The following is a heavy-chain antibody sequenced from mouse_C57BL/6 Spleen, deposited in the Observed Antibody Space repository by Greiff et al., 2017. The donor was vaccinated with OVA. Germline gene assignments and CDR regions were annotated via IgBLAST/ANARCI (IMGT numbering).Heavy chain of an antibody. D-gene: IGHD3-2*02. CDR2: INPNNGGT. J-gene: IGHJ2*01. Sequence: VQLQQSGPELVKPGASVKISCKASGYTFTDYYMNWVKQSHGKSLEWIGDINPNNGGTSYNQKFKGKATLTVDKSSSTAYMELRSLTSEDSAVYYCARWWTAQVDYWGQGTTLTVSS. CDR1: GYTFTDYY. V-gene: IGHV1-26*01. CDR3: ARWWTAQVDY.